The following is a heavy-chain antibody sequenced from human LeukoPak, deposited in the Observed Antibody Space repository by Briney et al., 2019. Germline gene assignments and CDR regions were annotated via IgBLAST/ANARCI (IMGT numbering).Heavy chain of an antibody. Sequence: RASVKVSCKASGYTFTGYYMHWVRQAPGQGLEWMGWINPNSGGTNYAQKFQGRVTMTRDTSISTAYMELSRLRSDDTAVYYCARVNDYGDYGSWFDPWGQGTLVTVSS. D-gene: IGHD4-17*01. CDR1: GYTFTGYY. J-gene: IGHJ5*02. CDR3: ARVNDYGDYGSWFDP. CDR2: INPNSGGT. V-gene: IGHV1-2*02.